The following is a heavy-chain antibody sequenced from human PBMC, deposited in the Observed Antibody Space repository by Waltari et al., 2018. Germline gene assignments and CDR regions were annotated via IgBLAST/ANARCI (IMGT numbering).Heavy chain of an antibody. CDR1: GGAISSSSYY. CDR2: IYYSGST. Sequence: QLQLQESGPGLVKPSETLSLTCTVSGGAISSSSYYWGWIRQPQGKGLEWIGSIYYSGSTYYNPSLKSRVTISVDTSKNQFSLKLSSVTAADTAVYYCARGARGYGEYYFDYWGQGTLVTVSS. V-gene: IGHV4-39*07. CDR3: ARGARGYGEYYFDY. D-gene: IGHD5-12*01. J-gene: IGHJ4*02.